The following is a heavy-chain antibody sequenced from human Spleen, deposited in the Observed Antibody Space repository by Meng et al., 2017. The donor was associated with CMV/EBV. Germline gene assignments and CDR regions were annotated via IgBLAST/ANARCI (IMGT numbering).Heavy chain of an antibody. V-gene: IGHV4-39*07. CDR2: VFYSGKT. D-gene: IGHD3-22*01. CDR1: GGSISSRSYY. CDR3: ARAINGPYDTFDI. J-gene: IGHJ3*02. Sequence: SETLSLTCAVSGGSISSRSYYWGRIRQSPGKGLEWIGTVFYSGKTYHNPPLKSRVRISVDTSRDQFSLRLSSVTAADTAVYFCARAINGPYDTFDIWGQGTMVTVSS.